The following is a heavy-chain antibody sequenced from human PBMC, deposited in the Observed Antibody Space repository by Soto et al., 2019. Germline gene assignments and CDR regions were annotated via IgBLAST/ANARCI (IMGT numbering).Heavy chain of an antibody. Sequence: GGSLRLSCAVSGFIFDDYAMHWVRQAPGKGLEWVSGINWYSGRIGYADSVKGRFTISRDNAKNSLSLQMHSLRAEDTALYYCGRDNWSQLDHWGQGTLVTVAS. CDR1: GFIFDDYA. J-gene: IGHJ5*02. V-gene: IGHV3-9*01. CDR3: GRDNWSQLDH. CDR2: INWYSGRI.